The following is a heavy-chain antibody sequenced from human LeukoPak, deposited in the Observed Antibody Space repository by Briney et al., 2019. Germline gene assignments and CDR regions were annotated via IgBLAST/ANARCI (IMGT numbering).Heavy chain of an antibody. V-gene: IGHV3-23*01. CDR1: GFTFSSYA. CDR2: ISGSGGST. CDR3: AKTEGLIRSHDYVGY. D-gene: IGHD2-21*01. J-gene: IGHJ4*02. Sequence: PGGSLRLSCAASGFTFSSYAMSWVRQAPGKGLEWVSAISGSGGSTYYADSVKGRFTISRDNSKNTLYLQMNSLRAEGTAVYYCAKTEGLIRSHDYVGYWGQGTLVTVSS.